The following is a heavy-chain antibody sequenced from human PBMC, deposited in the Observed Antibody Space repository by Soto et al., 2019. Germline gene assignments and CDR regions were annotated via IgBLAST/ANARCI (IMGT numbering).Heavy chain of an antibody. CDR1: GGSVSRGSYY. Sequence: SETLSLTCTVSGGSVSRGSYYWSWIRQPPGKGLEWIGEINHSGSTNYNPSLKSRVTISVDTSKNQFSLKLSSVTAADTAVYYCARDGANMVWSSHYYGMDVWGQGTTVTVSS. CDR3: ARDGANMVWSSHYYGMDV. V-gene: IGHV4-39*07. J-gene: IGHJ6*02. CDR2: INHSGST. D-gene: IGHD2-2*01.